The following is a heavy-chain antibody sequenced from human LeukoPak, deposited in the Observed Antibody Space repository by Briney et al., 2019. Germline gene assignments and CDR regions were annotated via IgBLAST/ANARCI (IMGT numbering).Heavy chain of an antibody. J-gene: IGHJ4*02. CDR3: ARGPPTYYNDSTDYYVPTAEY. Sequence: EASVKVSCKASGYTFTGYYMHWVRQAPGQGLEWMGWTNPNSGDTISAQNFQGRVAMSRDTSISTAYMKLSRLRSADTAVYYCARGPPTYYNDSTDYYVPTAEYWGQGTLVTVSS. CDR2: TNPNSGDT. V-gene: IGHV1-2*02. CDR1: GYTFTGYY. D-gene: IGHD3-22*01.